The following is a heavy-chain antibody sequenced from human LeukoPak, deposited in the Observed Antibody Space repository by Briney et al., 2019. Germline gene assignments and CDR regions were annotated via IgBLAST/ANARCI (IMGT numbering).Heavy chain of an antibody. Sequence: GGSLRLSCAASGITFSNYDMSWVRQAPGKGLEWVSAIRDSGGSTYYADSVKGRFTISRDNSKNTLYLQMNSLRAEDTATYYCAKVKDYYYYAMDVWGLGTTVTVSS. CDR2: IRDSGGST. V-gene: IGHV3-23*01. CDR3: AKVKDYYYYAMDV. CDR1: GITFSNYD. J-gene: IGHJ6*02.